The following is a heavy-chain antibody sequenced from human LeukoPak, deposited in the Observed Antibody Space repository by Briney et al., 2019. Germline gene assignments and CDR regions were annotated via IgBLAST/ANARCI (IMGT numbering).Heavy chain of an antibody. Sequence: GGSLRLSCAASGFTFSSYAMDWVRQAPGKGLEWVAVISYDGSNKYYADSVKGRFTISRDNSKNTLYLQMNSLRAEDTAVYYCAGRHCSDGGCYFAGADPFDYWGQGTLVTVSS. J-gene: IGHJ4*02. CDR3: AGRHCSDGGCYFAGADPFDY. CDR2: ISYDGSNK. D-gene: IGHD2-15*01. V-gene: IGHV3-30-3*01. CDR1: GFTFSSYA.